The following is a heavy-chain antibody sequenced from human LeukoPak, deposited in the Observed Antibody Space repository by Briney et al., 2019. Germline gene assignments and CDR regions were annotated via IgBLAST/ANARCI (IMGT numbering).Heavy chain of an antibody. V-gene: IGHV4-59*01. J-gene: IGHJ3*02. CDR3: ATHYDSSGYYLLPFDI. Sequence: SETLSLTCTVSGGSITSYYWSLIRQPPGKGLEWIGYIYSTGSTNYNPSLRSRVTISVDTSKNQFSLNLTSVTAADTAVYYCATHYDSSGYYLLPFDIWGQGTMVTVSS. CDR1: GGSITSYY. D-gene: IGHD3-22*01. CDR2: IYSTGST.